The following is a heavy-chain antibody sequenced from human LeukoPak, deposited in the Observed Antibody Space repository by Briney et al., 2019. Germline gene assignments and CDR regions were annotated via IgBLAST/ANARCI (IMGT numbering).Heavy chain of an antibody. CDR3: ARRGSIFEDSEWRAAFDL. J-gene: IGHJ3*01. D-gene: IGHD3-9*01. CDR2: INHSGST. Sequence: SETLSLTCTVYGGSFSGYYWSWIRQPPGKGLEWIGEINHSGSTNYNPSLKSRVTISVDTSKNQFSLKLSSVTTADTAVYYCARRGSIFEDSEWRAAFDLWGQGTMVIVSS. V-gene: IGHV4-34*01. CDR1: GGSFSGYY.